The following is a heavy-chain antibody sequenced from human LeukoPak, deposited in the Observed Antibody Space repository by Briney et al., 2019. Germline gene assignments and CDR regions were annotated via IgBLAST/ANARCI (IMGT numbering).Heavy chain of an antibody. CDR1: GFTFSNYA. V-gene: IGHV3-23*01. J-gene: IGHJ4*02. CDR2: INTIGDTT. CDR3: AKSVSGSCYDY. D-gene: IGHD2-15*01. Sequence: GGSLRLSCAASGFTFSNYAMTWVRQAPGKGLEWVSTINTIGDTTYYADSVKGRFTISRVNSKNTLYLQMNSLRAGDTAIYYCAKSVSGSCYDYWGQGTLVTVSS.